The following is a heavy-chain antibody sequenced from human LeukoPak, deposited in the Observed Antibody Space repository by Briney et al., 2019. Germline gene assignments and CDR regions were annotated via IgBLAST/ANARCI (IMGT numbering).Heavy chain of an antibody. Sequence: GGSLRLSCAASGFTFSSYGMSWVRQAPGKGLEWVSAISGSGGSTYYADSVKGRFTISRDNSKNTLYLQMNSLRAGDTAVYYCAKEGSSSWYTYYYMDVWGKGTTVTISS. D-gene: IGHD6-13*01. CDR1: GFTFSSYG. CDR2: ISGSGGST. V-gene: IGHV3-23*01. CDR3: AKEGSSSWYTYYYMDV. J-gene: IGHJ6*03.